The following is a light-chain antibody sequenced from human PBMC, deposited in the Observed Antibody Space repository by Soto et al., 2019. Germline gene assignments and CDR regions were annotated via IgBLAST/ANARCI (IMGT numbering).Light chain of an antibody. J-gene: IGLJ2*01. CDR2: SSN. V-gene: IGLV1-44*01. CDR3: AAWDDSLNGVV. CDR1: SSNIGSNS. Sequence: QSVLTQPPSASGTPGQRVTISCSGSSSNIGSNSVNWYQQLPGTAPKLLMYSSNQRPSGVPDRFSGSKSVTSASLAISGLQSEDEADYYCAAWDDSLNGVVFGGGTKQTVL.